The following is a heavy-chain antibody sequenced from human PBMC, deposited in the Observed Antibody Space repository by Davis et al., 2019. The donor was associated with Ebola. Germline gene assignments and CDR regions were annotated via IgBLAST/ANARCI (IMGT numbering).Heavy chain of an antibody. CDR3: ARQRHCSSTSCYTFRDFWSGYGMDV. J-gene: IGHJ6*02. Sequence: SETLSLTCTVSGGSISSYYWSWIRQPPGKGLEWIGYIYYSGSTNYNPSLKSRVTISVDTSKNQFPLKLSPVTAADTAVYYCARQRHCSSTSCYTFRDFWSGYGMDVWGQGTTVTVSS. V-gene: IGHV4-59*08. CDR2: IYYSGST. D-gene: IGHD2-2*02. CDR1: GGSISSYY.